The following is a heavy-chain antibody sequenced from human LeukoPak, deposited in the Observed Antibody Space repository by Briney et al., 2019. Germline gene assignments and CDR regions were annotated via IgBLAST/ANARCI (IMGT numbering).Heavy chain of an antibody. V-gene: IGHV1-2*02. CDR1: GYTFTGYY. J-gene: IGHJ5*02. CDR3: ARVGNRYYDILTGYYAKDNWFDP. D-gene: IGHD3-9*01. Sequence: ASVKVSCKASGYTFTGYYMHWVRQAPGQGLEWMGWINPNSGGTNYAQKLQGRVTMTTDTSTSTAYMELRSLRSDDTAVYYCARVGNRYYDILTGYYAKDNWFDPWGQGTLVTVSS. CDR2: INPNSGGT.